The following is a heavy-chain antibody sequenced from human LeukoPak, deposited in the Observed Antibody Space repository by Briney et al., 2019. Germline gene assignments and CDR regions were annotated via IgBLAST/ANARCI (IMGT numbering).Heavy chain of an antibody. J-gene: IGHJ4*02. CDR3: ASNSYSSGWYDC. CDR2: ISSSSSYI. CDR1: GFTFSSYS. V-gene: IGHV3-21*06. D-gene: IGHD6-19*01. Sequence: PGGSLRLSCAASGFTFSSYSMNWVRQAPGKGLEWVSSISSSSSYIYYADSVKGRFTISRDNAKNSLYLQMNSLRAEDTAVYYCASNSYSSGWYDCWGQGTLVTVSS.